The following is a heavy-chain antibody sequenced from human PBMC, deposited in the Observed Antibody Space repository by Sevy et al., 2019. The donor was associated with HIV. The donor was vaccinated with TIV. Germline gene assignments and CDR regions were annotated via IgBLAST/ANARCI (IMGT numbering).Heavy chain of an antibody. D-gene: IGHD3-9*01. V-gene: IGHV1-18*01. J-gene: IGHJ4*02. CDR2: ISPYNDKT. Sequence: ASVKVSCKASGYNFKTYGITWLRQAPGKGFEWMGWISPYNDKTQYEQKFQGRVTMTTDTSTKTVYMELTSLGSDDTAVYYCARGGSSYDVLTYYDHWGQGTLVTVSS. CDR3: ARGGSSYDVLTYYDH. CDR1: GYNFKTYG.